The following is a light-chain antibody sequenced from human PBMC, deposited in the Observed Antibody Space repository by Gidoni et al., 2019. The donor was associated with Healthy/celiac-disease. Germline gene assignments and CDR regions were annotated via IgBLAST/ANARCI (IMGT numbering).Light chain of an antibody. CDR3: QSYDSSLSGSWV. V-gene: IGLV1-40*01. CDR2: GNS. CDR1: SPNIGAGYD. Sequence: QSVLTQPPSVSGAPGQRVTISCTGSSPNIGAGYDVHWYQQLPGTAPKLLIYGNSNRPSGVPDRFSGSKSGTSASLAITGLQAEDEADYYCQSYDSSLSGSWVFGTGTKVTVL. J-gene: IGLJ1*01.